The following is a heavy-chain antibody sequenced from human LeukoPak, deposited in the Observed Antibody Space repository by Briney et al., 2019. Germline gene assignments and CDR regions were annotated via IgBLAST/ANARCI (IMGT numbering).Heavy chain of an antibody. D-gene: IGHD7-27*01. CDR1: GFTFSSYD. J-gene: IGHJ4*02. CDR2: ISGSGDST. V-gene: IGHV3-23*01. Sequence: GGPLRLSCATSGFTFSSYDMSWVRQTRGRGLEWVSAISGSGDSTHYADSVKGRFTISRDNFKNTLYLQMNSLRAADTALYYCAKAAVTGADYWGQGTLVTVSS. CDR3: AKAAVTGADY.